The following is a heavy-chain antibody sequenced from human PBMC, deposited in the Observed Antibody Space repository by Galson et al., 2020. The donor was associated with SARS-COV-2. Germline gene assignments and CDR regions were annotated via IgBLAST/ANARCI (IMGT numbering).Heavy chain of an antibody. CDR1: GYSFTKYA. CDR3: ARAACSSTGCYSRLAADY. J-gene: IGHJ4*02. D-gene: IGHD2-2*01. V-gene: IGHV7-4-1*01. Sequence: ASVKVSCKGSGYSFTKYAINWVRQAPGQGLEWMGWINTNTGNPTYAQGFTGRFVFSLDTSVSTAYLQISSLEAEDAAIYYCARAACSSTGCYSRLAADYWGQGSLVTVSS. CDR2: INTNTGNP.